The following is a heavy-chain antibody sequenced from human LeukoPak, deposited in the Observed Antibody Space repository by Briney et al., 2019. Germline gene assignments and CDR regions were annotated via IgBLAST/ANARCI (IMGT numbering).Heavy chain of an antibody. J-gene: IGHJ5*02. Sequence: PGRSLRLSCAASGFTLSSYCMHWVPQAPGKGLEGVAVILYDGSNKYYADSVKGGFTISRDNSKNTLYLQMNSLRAEDTAVYYCAKERADFGLGGYHHRGIDPWGQGTLVTVSS. D-gene: IGHD3-22*01. CDR1: GFTLSSYC. CDR2: ILYDGSNK. V-gene: IGHV3-30*18. CDR3: AKERADFGLGGYHHRGIDP.